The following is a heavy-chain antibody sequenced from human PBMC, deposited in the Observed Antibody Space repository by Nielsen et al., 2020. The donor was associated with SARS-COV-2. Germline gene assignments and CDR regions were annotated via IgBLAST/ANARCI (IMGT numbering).Heavy chain of an antibody. J-gene: IGHJ6*02. CDR1: GYTLTELS. Sequence: ASVKVSCKVSGYTLTELSMHWVRQAPGKGLEWMGGFDPEDGETIYAQKFQGRVTMTEDTSTDTAYMELSSLRSEDTAVYYCATSPGITGTNVNYYYYYDMDVWGQGTTVTVSS. V-gene: IGHV1-24*01. CDR3: ATSPGITGTNVNYYYYYDMDV. D-gene: IGHD1-20*01. CDR2: FDPEDGET.